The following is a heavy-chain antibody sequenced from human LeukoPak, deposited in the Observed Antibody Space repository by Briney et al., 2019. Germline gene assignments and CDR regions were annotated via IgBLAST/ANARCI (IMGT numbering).Heavy chain of an antibody. J-gene: IGHJ5*02. Sequence: ASVKLSCKASGYTFTSYGISWVRQAPGQGLEWMGWISAYNGNTNYAQKLQGRVTMTTDTSKSTAYMELRSLRSDDTAVYYCARGWVPAAKGENWFDPWGQGALVTVAS. V-gene: IGHV1-18*04. CDR1: GYTFTSYG. CDR3: ARGWVPAAKGENWFDP. D-gene: IGHD2-2*01. CDR2: ISAYNGNT.